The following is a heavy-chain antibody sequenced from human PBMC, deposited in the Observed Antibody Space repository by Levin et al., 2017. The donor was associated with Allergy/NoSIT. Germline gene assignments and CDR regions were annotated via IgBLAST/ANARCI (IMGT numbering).Heavy chain of an antibody. V-gene: IGHV3-11*05. CDR1: GFTFSDYY. Sequence: GGSLRLSCAASGFTFSDYYMSWIRQAPGKGLEWVSYISSSSSYTNYADSVKGRFTISRDNAKNSLYLQMNSLRAEDTAVYYCARVTSGYDYSHAFDIWGQGTMVTVSS. J-gene: IGHJ3*02. CDR2: ISSSSSYT. CDR3: ARVTSGYDYSHAFDI. D-gene: IGHD5-12*01.